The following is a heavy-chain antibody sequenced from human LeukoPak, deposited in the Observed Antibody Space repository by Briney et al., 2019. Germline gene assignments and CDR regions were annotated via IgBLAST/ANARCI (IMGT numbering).Heavy chain of an antibody. D-gene: IGHD1-26*01. V-gene: IGHV4-39*01. CDR1: GGSISSGGYY. CDR3: ARRFSGSSEFDY. CDR2: IYYTGST. J-gene: IGHJ4*02. Sequence: PSETLSLTCTVSGGSISSGGYYWGWIRQPPGKGLEWIGSIYYTGSTYYNPSLKSRVTVSVDTSKNQFSLNLRSVTAADTAVYYCARRFSGSSEFDYWGQGTLVTVSS.